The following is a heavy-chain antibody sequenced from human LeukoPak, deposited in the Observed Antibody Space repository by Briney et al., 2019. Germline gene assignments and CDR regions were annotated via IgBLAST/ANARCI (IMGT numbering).Heavy chain of an antibody. V-gene: IGHV3-30*04. D-gene: IGHD5-18*01. CDR1: GFTFSSYA. CDR3: ARASYGYGPFDY. Sequence: PGGSLRLSCAASGFTFSSYAMHWVRQAPGKGLEWVAVISYDGSNKYYADSVKGRFTISRDNAKNSLYLQMNSLRAEDTAVYYCARASYGYGPFDYWGQGTLVTVSS. CDR2: ISYDGSNK. J-gene: IGHJ4*02.